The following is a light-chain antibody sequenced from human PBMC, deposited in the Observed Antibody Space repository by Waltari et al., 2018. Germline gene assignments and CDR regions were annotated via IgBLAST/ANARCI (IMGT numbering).Light chain of an antibody. Sequence: DIVMTQSPDSLAVSLGERATINCKSSQSVLYSSNKKNYLAWYQQKPGQSPKLLIYWASTRESGVPDRFSGRGSETDFTLTISNLQAEDVAVYYCQQYYSTLSWTFGQGTKVEIK. CDR3: QQYYSTLSWT. J-gene: IGKJ1*01. CDR2: WAS. CDR1: QSVLYSSNKKNY. V-gene: IGKV4-1*01.